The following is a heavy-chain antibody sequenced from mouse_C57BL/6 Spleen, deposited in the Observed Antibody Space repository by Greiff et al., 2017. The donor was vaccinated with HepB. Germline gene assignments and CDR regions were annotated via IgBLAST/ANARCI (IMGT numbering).Heavy chain of an antibody. CDR3: ASSIYYGNLFAY. CDR2: IDPSDSYT. Sequence: QVQLQQPGAELVMPGASVKLSCKASGYTFTSYWMHWVKQRPGQGLEWIGEIDPSDSYTNYNQKFKGKSTLTVDKSSSTAYMQLSSLTSEDSAVYYCASSIYYGNLFAYWGQGTLVTVSA. V-gene: IGHV1-69*01. J-gene: IGHJ3*01. D-gene: IGHD2-1*01. CDR1: GYTFTSYW.